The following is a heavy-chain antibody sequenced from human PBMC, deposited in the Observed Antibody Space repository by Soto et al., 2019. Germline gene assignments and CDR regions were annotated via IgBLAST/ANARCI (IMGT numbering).Heavy chain of an antibody. V-gene: IGHV3-23*01. J-gene: IGHJ6*02. CDR2: ISGSGGST. CDR1: GFTFSSYA. Sequence: PGGSLRLSCAASGFTFSSYAMSWVRQAPGKGLEWVSAISGSGGSTYYADSVKGRFTISRDNSKNTLYLQMNSLRAEDTAVYYCANTHRRYCSGGSCPKRYYYYYGMDVWGQGTTVTVSS. D-gene: IGHD2-15*01. CDR3: ANTHRRYCSGGSCPKRYYYYYGMDV.